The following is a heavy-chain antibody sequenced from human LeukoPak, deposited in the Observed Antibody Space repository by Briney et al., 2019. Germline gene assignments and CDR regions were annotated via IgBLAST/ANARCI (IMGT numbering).Heavy chain of an antibody. J-gene: IGHJ6*02. Sequence: SETLSLTCTVSGGSISGYYWSWIRQPPGKGLEWIGYIYYSGSTNYNPSLKSRVTISVDTSKNQFSLKLSSVTAADTAVYYCARIALAGGTYYYYGMDVWGQGTTVTVSS. V-gene: IGHV4-59*01. CDR3: ARIALAGGTYYYYGMDV. CDR2: IYYSGST. D-gene: IGHD6-19*01. CDR1: GGSISGYY.